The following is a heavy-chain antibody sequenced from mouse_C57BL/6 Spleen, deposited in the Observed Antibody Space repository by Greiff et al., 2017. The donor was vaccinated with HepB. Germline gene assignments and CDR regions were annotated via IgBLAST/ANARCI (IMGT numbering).Heavy chain of an antibody. V-gene: IGHV1-26*01. CDR1: GYTFTDYY. J-gene: IGHJ3*01. CDR2: INPNNGGT. Sequence: EVKLQQSGPELVKPGASVKISCKASGYTFTDYYMNWVKQSHGKSLEWIGDINPNNGGTSYNQKFKGKATLTVDKSSSTAYMELRSLTSEDSAVYYCARRNFYGSFAYWGQGTLVTVSA. D-gene: IGHD1-1*02. CDR3: ARRNFYGSFAY.